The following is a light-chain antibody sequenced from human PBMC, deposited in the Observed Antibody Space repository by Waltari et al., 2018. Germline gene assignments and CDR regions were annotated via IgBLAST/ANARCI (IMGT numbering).Light chain of an antibody. V-gene: IGLV2-14*01. CDR3: SSFSSSSIRYV. CDR1: SSDVGGYNR. CDR2: EVS. Sequence: QSALTQPASVSGSPGQSITISCTGTSSDVGGYNRVSWYQQHPGSAPKFMIYEVSNRPSGVSYRCSGAKSGNTASLTISGLQAEDEADYYCSSFSSSSIRYVFGIGTKVTVL. J-gene: IGLJ1*01.